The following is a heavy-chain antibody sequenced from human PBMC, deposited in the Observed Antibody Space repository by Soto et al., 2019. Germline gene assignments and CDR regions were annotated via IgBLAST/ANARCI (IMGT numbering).Heavy chain of an antibody. J-gene: IGHJ6*02. V-gene: IGHV4-59*01. CDR2: IYYSGST. CDR1: GGSISSYY. D-gene: IGHD6-19*01. CDR3: ERDGTVAGTHYYYGMDV. Sequence: QVQLQESGPGLVKPSETLSLTCTVSGGSISSYYWSWIRQPPGKGLEWIGYIYYSGSTNYNPSLKSRGTISVDTSKHQFSLKLSSVTAADTAVYYCERDGTVAGTHYYYGMDVWGQGTTVTVSS.